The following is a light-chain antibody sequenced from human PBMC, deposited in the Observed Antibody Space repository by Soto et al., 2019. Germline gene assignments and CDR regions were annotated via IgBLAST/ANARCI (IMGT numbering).Light chain of an antibody. CDR2: GAS. Sequence: EIVLTQSPGTLSLSPGERATLSCRASQSVSSSYLVWYQQKPGQAPRLLIYGASSRATGIPDRFSGSGSGTDCTLTISRLEPEDFAVYYCHHYGSSRTFGQGTKVEIK. CDR1: QSVSSSY. V-gene: IGKV3-20*01. J-gene: IGKJ1*01. CDR3: HHYGSSRT.